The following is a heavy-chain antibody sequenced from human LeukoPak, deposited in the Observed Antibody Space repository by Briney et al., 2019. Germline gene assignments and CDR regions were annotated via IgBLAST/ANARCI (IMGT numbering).Heavy chain of an antibody. D-gene: IGHD3-10*01. V-gene: IGHV4-38-2*02. CDR3: ARAVGGDGSGSL. Sequence: PSETLSLTCTVSGYSISNGYYWGWIRQSPGKGLEWIASIYHSGNSYYNPSLKSRIAISIDTSKNQFSLKLNSVTAADTAVYYCARAVGGDGSGSLWGPGTLVTVSS. J-gene: IGHJ4*02. CDR1: GYSISNGYY. CDR2: IYHSGNS.